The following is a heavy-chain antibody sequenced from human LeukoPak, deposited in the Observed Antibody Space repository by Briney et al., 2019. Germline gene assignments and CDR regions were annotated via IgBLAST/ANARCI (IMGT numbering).Heavy chain of an antibody. J-gene: IGHJ3*02. CDR3: ARVLGPAFDI. V-gene: IGHV3-53*01. CDR1: GFTVSSNY. Sequence: SGGSLRLSCAASGFTVSSNYMSWVRQAPGKGLEWGSVIYRGGSTDYSDSGKGRFTISRDNSNHTLYLQMNSLRAEDTAVYYCARVLGPAFDIWGQGTMVTVSS. D-gene: IGHD2-2*01. CDR2: IYRGGST.